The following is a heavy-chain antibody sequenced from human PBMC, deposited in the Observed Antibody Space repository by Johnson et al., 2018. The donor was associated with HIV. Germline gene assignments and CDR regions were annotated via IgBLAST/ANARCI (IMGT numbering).Heavy chain of an antibody. V-gene: IGHV3-23*04. CDR1: GFTFNDYY. CDR2: ISGSGGSP. D-gene: IGHD1-1*01. CDR3: ARARNWNDDDAFDI. Sequence: VQLVESGGLVQPGRSLRLSCAASGFTFNDYYMSWVRQAPGKGLEWVSAISGSGGSPYYADSVKGRFTISRDNSKNTLYLQMNSLRAEDTAVYYCARARNWNDDDAFDIWGQGTMVTVSS. J-gene: IGHJ3*02.